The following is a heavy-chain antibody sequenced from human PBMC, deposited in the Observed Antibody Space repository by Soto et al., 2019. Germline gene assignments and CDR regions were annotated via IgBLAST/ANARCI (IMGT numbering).Heavy chain of an antibody. J-gene: IGHJ4*02. CDR1: GDSVSSNSAA. CDR3: ARSIYRYGDETATDY. V-gene: IGHV6-1*01. CDR2: TYYRSKWYN. D-gene: IGHD4-17*01. Sequence: SQTLSLTCAISGDSVSSNSAAWNWIRQSPSRGLKWLGRTYYRSKWYNDYAVSVKSRITINPDTSNNQFSLQLNSVTPEDTAVYYCARSIYRYGDETATDYWGQGTLVTVSS.